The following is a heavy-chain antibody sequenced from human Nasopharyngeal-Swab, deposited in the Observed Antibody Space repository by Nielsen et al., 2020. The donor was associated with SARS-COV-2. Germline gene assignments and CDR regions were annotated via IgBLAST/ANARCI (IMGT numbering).Heavy chain of an antibody. D-gene: IGHD3-16*01. Sequence: GESLKISCAASGFTFSSYWMSWVRQTPGKGLLWVSRINTDASRTSYADSVKGRFTISRDNAKNTVYLQMNGLRGEDTAVYYCTRVDVHDAFDMWGQGTMVTVSS. CDR3: TRVDVHDAFDM. J-gene: IGHJ3*02. CDR2: INTDASRT. CDR1: GFTFSSYW. V-gene: IGHV3-74*01.